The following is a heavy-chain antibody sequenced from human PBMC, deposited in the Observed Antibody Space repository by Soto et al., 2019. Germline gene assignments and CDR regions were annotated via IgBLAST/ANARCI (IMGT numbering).Heavy chain of an antibody. J-gene: IGHJ3*02. CDR2: ISYSGST. CDR1: GGSISSYY. V-gene: IGHV4-59*01. D-gene: IGHD3-9*01. Sequence: PSETLSLTCTVSGGSISSYYWSWIRQPPGKGLEWIGDISYSGSTNYNPSLKSRVIISLDTSKNHFSLRLTSVTAADTAVYYCARKYYDVLTGFQSRQTDAFAIWGQGTMVTVSS. CDR3: ARKYYDVLTGFQSRQTDAFAI.